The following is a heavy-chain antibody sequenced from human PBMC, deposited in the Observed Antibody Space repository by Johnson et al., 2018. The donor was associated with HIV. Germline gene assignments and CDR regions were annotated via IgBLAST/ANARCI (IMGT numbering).Heavy chain of an antibody. V-gene: IGHV3-9*01. J-gene: IGHJ3*02. Sequence: VQLVESGGGVVRPGGSLRLSCAASGFTFDDYAMHWVRQAPGKGLEWVSGISWNSGSIGYADSVKGRFTISRDNSKKSLYLQMNSLRAEDTAVYYCARDLYHDAFDIWGQGTMVTVSS. D-gene: IGHD2-2*01. CDR1: GFTFDDYA. CDR3: ARDLYHDAFDI. CDR2: ISWNSGSI.